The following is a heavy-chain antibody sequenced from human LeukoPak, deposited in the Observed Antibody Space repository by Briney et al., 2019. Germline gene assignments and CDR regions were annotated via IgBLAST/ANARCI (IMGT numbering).Heavy chain of an antibody. CDR2: ISGSGGST. V-gene: IGHV3-23*01. D-gene: IGHD3-9*01. J-gene: IGHJ4*02. CDR3: SRAREYYDILTGYSSYYFDY. Sequence: GASLRLSCAASGFTFSSYAMSWVRQAPGKGLEWVSAISGSGGSTYYADSVKGRFTISRDNSKNTLYLQMNSLRAEDTAVYYCSRAREYYDILTGYSSYYFDYWGQGTLVTVSS. CDR1: GFTFSSYA.